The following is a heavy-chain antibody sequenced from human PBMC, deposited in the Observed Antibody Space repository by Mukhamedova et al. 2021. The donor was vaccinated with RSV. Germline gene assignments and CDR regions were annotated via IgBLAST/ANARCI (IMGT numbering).Heavy chain of an antibody. CDR2: IYYSGST. J-gene: IGHJ4*02. V-gene: IGHV4-39*07. D-gene: IGHD3-22*01. CDR3: ARARGGYYYDSSGYYLFDY. Sequence: IGSIYYSGSTYYNPSLKSRVTISVDTSKNQFSLKLSSVTAADTAVYYCARARGGYYYDSSGYYLFDYWGQGTLVTVS.